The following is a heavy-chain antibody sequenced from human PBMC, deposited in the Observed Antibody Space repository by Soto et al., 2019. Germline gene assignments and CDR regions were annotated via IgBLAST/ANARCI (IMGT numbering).Heavy chain of an antibody. Sequence: PGGSLRLSCVGSGFFFSNYDMHWVRQVRGKGLEWVSAIGAADDPYYSVSVKGRFIVSRDNAQKSLYLQMNNLRAADTAVYFCARAYTGQLPRRGDYYYALDVWGRGTTVTAP. CDR2: IGAADDP. CDR3: ARAYTGQLPRRGDYYYALDV. V-gene: IGHV3-13*05. D-gene: IGHD2-2*01. CDR1: GFFFSNYD. J-gene: IGHJ6*02.